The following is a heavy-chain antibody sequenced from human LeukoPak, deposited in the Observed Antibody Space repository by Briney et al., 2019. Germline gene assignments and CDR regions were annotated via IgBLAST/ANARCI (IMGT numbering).Heavy chain of an antibody. J-gene: IGHJ4*02. CDR3: ASYDILTGYNFDY. Sequence: PSETLSLTCTVSGGSISSYYWSWIWQPPGKGLEWIGYIYYSGSTNYNPSLKSRVTISVDTSKNQFSLKLSSVTAADTAVYYCASYDILTGYNFDYWGQGTLVTVSS. D-gene: IGHD3-9*01. CDR2: IYYSGST. V-gene: IGHV4-59*01. CDR1: GGSISSYY.